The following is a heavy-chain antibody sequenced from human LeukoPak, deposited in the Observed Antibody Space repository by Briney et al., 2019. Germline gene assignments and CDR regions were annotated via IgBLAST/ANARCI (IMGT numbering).Heavy chain of an antibody. D-gene: IGHD5-18*01. CDR1: GFTFSSYG. Sequence: GGSLRLSCAASGFTFSSYGMHWVRQAPGKGLEWVAVIWYDGSNKYYADSVKGRFTISRDNSKNTLYLQMNSLRAEDTAVYDCARAPPYSYGQYYCDYWGQGTLLTVSS. V-gene: IGHV3-33*01. J-gene: IGHJ4*02. CDR2: IWYDGSNK. CDR3: ARAPPYSYGQYYCDY.